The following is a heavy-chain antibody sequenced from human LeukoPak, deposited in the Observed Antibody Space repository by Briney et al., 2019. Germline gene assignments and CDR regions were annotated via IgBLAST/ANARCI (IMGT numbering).Heavy chain of an antibody. CDR3: ARDFHYYDSSGYWGGFDY. D-gene: IGHD3-22*01. V-gene: IGHV3-30*14. Sequence: GGSLRLSCAASGFTFDNYAMHWVRQAPGKGLEWVAVISYDASNKYYADSVKGRFTISRDNSKNTLYLQMNSLRAEDTAVYYCARDFHYYDSSGYWGGFDYWGQGTLVTVSS. CDR2: ISYDASNK. CDR1: GFTFDNYA. J-gene: IGHJ4*02.